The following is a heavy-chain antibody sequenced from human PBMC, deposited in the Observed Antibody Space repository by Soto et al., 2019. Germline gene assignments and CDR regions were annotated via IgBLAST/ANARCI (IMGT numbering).Heavy chain of an antibody. CDR3: AHEKGITGTTGRVFDY. CDR2: ISYDGSNK. Sequence: GGSLRLSCAASGFTFSSYGMHWVRQAPGKGLEWVAVISYDGSNKYYADSVKGRFTISRDNSKNTLYLQMNSLRAEDTAVYYCAHEKGITGTTGRVFDYWGQGTLVTVSS. D-gene: IGHD1-7*01. J-gene: IGHJ4*02. V-gene: IGHV3-30*03. CDR1: GFTFSSYG.